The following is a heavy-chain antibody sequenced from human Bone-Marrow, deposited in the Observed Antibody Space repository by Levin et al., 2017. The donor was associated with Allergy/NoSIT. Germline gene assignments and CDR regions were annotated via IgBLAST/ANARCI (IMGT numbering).Heavy chain of an antibody. V-gene: IGHV1-69*01. J-gene: IGHJ3*02. CDR3: AGLSQYESGFDI. CDR2: ITPIIGTS. Sequence: GGSLRLSCKASGGTFTRYSFNWVRQAPGQGLEWVGGITPIIGTSNYAPKFHGRVTFTADESTTTASMELRSLRSEDTALFYCAGLSQYESGFDIWGQGTMVVVSS. CDR1: GGTFTRYS. D-gene: IGHD3-3*01.